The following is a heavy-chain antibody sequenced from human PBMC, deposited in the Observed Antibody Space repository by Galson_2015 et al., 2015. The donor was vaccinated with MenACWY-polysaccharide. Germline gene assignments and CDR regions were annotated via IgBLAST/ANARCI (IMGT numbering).Heavy chain of an antibody. CDR1: GFTFDDYA. V-gene: IGHV3-9*01. J-gene: IGHJ4*02. Sequence: SLRLSCAASGFTFDDYAMRWVRQAPGKGLEWVSVVSWDRGSADYADSVKGRFTISRDNARNTLYLQMNSLRAEDTAFYYCAKSPSSSWYGPFDYSGRGTLVTVSS. CDR2: VSWDRGSA. D-gene: IGHD6-13*01. CDR3: AKSPSSSWYGPFDY.